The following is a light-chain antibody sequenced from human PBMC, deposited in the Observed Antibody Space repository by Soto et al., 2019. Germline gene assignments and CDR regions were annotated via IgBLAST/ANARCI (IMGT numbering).Light chain of an antibody. CDR3: CSYAGSSTYV. V-gene: IGLV2-23*02. J-gene: IGLJ1*01. CDR1: SXDVGIYNI. Sequence: QSVLTQPASLSGSPGQSITISCTGTSXDVGIYNIVSWYQQLPGKAPRVLIYEVTKRPSGVSNRFSGSKSGNTASLTISGLQAEDEADYYCCSYAGSSTYVFGTGTKVNLL. CDR2: EVT.